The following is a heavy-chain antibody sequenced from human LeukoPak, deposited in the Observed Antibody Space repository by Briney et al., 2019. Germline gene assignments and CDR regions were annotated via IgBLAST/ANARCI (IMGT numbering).Heavy chain of an antibody. D-gene: IGHD1-1*01. V-gene: IGHV3-53*01. CDR2: IYSGGST. Sequence: GGSLRLSCAASGFTFSSYWMSWVRQAPGKGLEWVSVIYSGGSTYYADSVKGRFTISRDNSKNTLYLQMNSLRAEDTAVYYCARATGITEYYYYYYYMDVWGKGTTVTVSS. CDR3: ARATGITEYYYYYYYMDV. J-gene: IGHJ6*03. CDR1: GFTFSSYW.